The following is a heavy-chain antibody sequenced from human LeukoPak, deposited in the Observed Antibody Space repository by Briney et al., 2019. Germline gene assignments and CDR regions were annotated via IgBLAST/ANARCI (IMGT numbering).Heavy chain of an antibody. CDR2: IYHSGST. J-gene: IGHJ5*02. CDR1: GGSISSGGYS. V-gene: IGHV4-30-2*01. CDR3: ARFQGDYHNWFDP. D-gene: IGHD4-17*01. Sequence: SETLSLTCAVSGGSISSGGYSWSWIRQPPGTGLEWIGYIYHSGSTYYNPSLKSRVTISVDRSKNQFSLKLSSVTAADTAVYYCARFQGDYHNWFDPWGQGTLVTVSS.